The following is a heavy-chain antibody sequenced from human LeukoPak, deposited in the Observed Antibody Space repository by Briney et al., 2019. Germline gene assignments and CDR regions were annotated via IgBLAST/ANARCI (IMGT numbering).Heavy chain of an antibody. D-gene: IGHD2-2*01. CDR1: GGSISSSSYY. Sequence: KPSETLSLTCSVSGGSISSSSYYWGWIRQPPGKGLEWIGSIYYTGNTYYNPSLKSRVTISVDTSKNQFSLRLSSVTAADTAFYYCAGLWGRILVVPAAINYWGQGTLVTVSS. J-gene: IGHJ4*02. CDR3: AGLWGRILVVPAAINY. V-gene: IGHV4-39*01. CDR2: IYYTGNT.